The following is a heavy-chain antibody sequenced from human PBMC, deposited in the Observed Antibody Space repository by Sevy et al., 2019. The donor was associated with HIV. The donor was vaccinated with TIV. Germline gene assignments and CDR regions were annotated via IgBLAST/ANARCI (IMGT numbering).Heavy chain of an antibody. V-gene: IGHV3-11*01. D-gene: IGHD2-15*01. CDR2: ISPTGATI. J-gene: IGHJ5*02. CDR3: ASVIGYCVSASCSNWFDL. Sequence: GGSLRLSCAASGLTFSDYYMSWIRQSPGKGLEWVSYISPTGATIFYADSVKGRFTISRDNAKNSLFLQMNSLRAEDTAVYYCASVIGYCVSASCSNWFDLWGQGNLVTVSS. CDR1: GLTFSDYY.